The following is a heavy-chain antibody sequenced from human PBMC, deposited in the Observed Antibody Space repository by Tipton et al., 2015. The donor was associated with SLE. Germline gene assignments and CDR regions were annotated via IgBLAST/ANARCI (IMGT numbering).Heavy chain of an antibody. V-gene: IGHV4-34*01. CDR3: ARVRGSSWLSFAFDI. CDR1: GGSVSGHY. J-gene: IGHJ3*02. CDR2: INHSGRT. Sequence: TLSLTCAVYGGSVSGHYWSWIRQPPGKGLEWIGEINHSGRTNYNPSLKSRVTISVDTSKNQFSLKLSSVTAADTAVYYCARVRGSSWLSFAFDIWGQGTMVTVSS. D-gene: IGHD6-13*01.